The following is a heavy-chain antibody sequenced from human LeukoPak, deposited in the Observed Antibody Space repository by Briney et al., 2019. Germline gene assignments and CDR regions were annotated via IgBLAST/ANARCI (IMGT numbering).Heavy chain of an antibody. J-gene: IGHJ4*02. CDR1: EFTFSNYW. CDR2: IKGDGSEK. Sequence: GGSLRLSCVASEFTFSNYWMSWVRQAPGKGLEWVANIKGDGSEKKYVDSVEGRFTISRDNAKNSLYLQMNSLRAEDTALYYCARDWTDVNGVGRAFDYWGQGTLVTVSS. D-gene: IGHD3/OR15-3a*01. CDR3: ARDWTDVNGVGRAFDY. V-gene: IGHV3-7*01.